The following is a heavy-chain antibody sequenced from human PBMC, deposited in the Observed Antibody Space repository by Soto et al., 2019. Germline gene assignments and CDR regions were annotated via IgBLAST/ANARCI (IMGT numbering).Heavy chain of an antibody. D-gene: IGHD3-22*01. Sequence: PGGSLRVSCAASGFTFSSYAMSWVRQAPGKGLEWVSAISGSGGSTYYADSVKGRFTISRDNSKNTLYLQMNSLRAEDTAVYYCAKDSYYGSSGPGYGMDVWGQGTTVTVSS. CDR2: ISGSGGST. J-gene: IGHJ6*02. CDR3: AKDSYYGSSGPGYGMDV. V-gene: IGHV3-23*01. CDR1: GFTFSSYA.